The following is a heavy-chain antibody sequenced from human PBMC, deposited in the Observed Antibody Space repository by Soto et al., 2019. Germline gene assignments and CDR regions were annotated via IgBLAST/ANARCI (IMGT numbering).Heavy chain of an antibody. J-gene: IGHJ6*02. V-gene: IGHV4-31*02. D-gene: IGHD3-22*01. CDR3: ARALVTDYNSRDYHYYFAMDV. Sequence: HLQESGPGLVKPSQTLSLTCVVSGGPVSGDDLYWSWIRHLPGKGLEWIANVYHTGNTYYNPSLKSRVSMAVDTSQHQFSLILASVTAADTAVYYCARALVTDYNSRDYHYYFAMDVWGQGTSVTVSS. CDR1: GGPVSGDDLY. CDR2: VYHTGNT.